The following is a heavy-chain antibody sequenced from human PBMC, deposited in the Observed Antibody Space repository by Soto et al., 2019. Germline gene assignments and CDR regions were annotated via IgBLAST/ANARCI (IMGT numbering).Heavy chain of an antibody. Sequence: GGSLRLSCAASGFTFSSYGMHWVRQAPGKGLEWVAVIWYDGSNKYYADSVKGRFTISRDNSKNTLYLQMNSLRAEDTAVYYCARTLIVGATTPFDYWGQGTLVTVSS. V-gene: IGHV3-33*01. J-gene: IGHJ4*02. D-gene: IGHD1-26*01. CDR1: GFTFSSYG. CDR2: IWYDGSNK. CDR3: ARTLIVGATTPFDY.